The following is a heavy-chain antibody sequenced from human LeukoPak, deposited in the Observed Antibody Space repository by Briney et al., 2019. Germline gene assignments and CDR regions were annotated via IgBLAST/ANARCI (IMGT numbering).Heavy chain of an antibody. CDR3: TRRASSYQLDY. D-gene: IGHD6-13*01. CDR2: TRNRANSYTT. V-gene: IGHV3-72*01. Sequence: GGSLRLSCAASGFSFSDHYMDWVRQAPGKGLEWVGRTRNRANSYTTEYAGSVKGRFTISRDDSKNSLYLQMNSLKTEDTAVYYCTRRASSYQLDYWGQGTLVTVSS. CDR1: GFSFSDHY. J-gene: IGHJ4*02.